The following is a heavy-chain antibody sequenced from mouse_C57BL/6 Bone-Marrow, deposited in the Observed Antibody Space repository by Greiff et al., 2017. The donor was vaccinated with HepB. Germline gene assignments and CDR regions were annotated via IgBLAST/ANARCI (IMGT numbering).Heavy chain of an antibody. V-gene: IGHV5-16*01. CDR3: ARDRAVGDFDV. CDR1: GFTFSDYY. CDR2: INYDGSST. J-gene: IGHJ1*03. D-gene: IGHD3-1*01. Sequence: EVHLVESEGGLVQPGSSMKLSCTASGFTFSDYYMAWVRQVPEKGLEWVANINYDGSSTYYLDSLKSRFIISRDNAKNILYLQMSSLKSEDTATYYCARDRAVGDFDVWGTGTTVTVSS.